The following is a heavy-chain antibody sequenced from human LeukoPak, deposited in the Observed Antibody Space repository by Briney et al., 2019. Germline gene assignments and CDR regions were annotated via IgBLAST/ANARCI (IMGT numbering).Heavy chain of an antibody. CDR3: VRRPGGSKYGYWFVP. J-gene: IGHJ5*02. Sequence: PSETLPHTCTVSGGSIITNTYYWGWIRQPTGKGLEWIGNMYYNGNTYYYNPSLKSRVTISIDTSRNQFSLKLSSVTAADTAVYYCVRRPGGSKYGYWFVPWGHGTPVTVSS. CDR1: GGSIITNTYY. D-gene: IGHD5-18*01. CDR2: MYYNGNTY. V-gene: IGHV4-39*01.